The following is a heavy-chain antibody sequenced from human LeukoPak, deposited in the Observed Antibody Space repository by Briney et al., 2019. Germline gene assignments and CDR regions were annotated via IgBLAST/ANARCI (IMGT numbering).Heavy chain of an antibody. CDR2: INTDGSST. CDR3: ANLGYGYAFDI. CDR1: GFTLSSYW. Sequence: GGSLRLSCAASGFTLSSYWMHWVRQAPGKGLVWVSRINTDGSSTSYADSVKGRFTISRDNAKNTLYLQMNSLRAEDTAVYYCANLGYGYAFDIWGQGTMVTVSS. J-gene: IGHJ3*02. D-gene: IGHD5-18*01. V-gene: IGHV3-74*01.